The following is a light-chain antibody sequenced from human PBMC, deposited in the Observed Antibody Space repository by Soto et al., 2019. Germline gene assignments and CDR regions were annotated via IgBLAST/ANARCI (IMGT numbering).Light chain of an antibody. CDR3: CSYAGNNTV. CDR2: EGS. Sequence: QSALTQPASASGSPGQSITISCTGTSCVVGSYNLVSWYQQHPGKAPKLMIYEGSKRPSGVSNRFSGSKSGNTASLTISGLQAEDAADYYCCSYAGNNTVFGGGTEVTVL. V-gene: IGLV2-23*01. J-gene: IGLJ2*01. CDR1: SCVVGSYNL.